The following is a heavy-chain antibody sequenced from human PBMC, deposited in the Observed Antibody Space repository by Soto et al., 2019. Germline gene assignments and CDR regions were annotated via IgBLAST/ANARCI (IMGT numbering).Heavy chain of an antibody. CDR1: GFSLSTSGMC. CDR2: IDWDDDK. CDR3: ARIFSPPRKAIVATTLAYFDY. Sequence: SGPTLVNPTQTLTLTCTFSGFSLSTSGMCVSWIRQPPGKALEWLARIDWDDDKYYSTSLKTRLTISKDTSKNQVVLTMTNMDPVDTATYYCARIFSPPRKAIVATTLAYFDYWGQGTLVTVS. D-gene: IGHD5-12*01. J-gene: IGHJ4*02. V-gene: IGHV2-70*11.